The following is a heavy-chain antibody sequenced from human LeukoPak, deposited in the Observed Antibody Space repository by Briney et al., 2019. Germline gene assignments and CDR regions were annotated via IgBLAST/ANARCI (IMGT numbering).Heavy chain of an antibody. J-gene: IGHJ4*02. D-gene: IGHD3-22*01. V-gene: IGHV1-18*01. CDR1: GCTFTSYG. Sequence: GASVKVSCKASGCTFTSYGISWVRQAPGQGLEWMGWISAYNGNTNYAQKLQGRVTMTTDTSTSTAYMELRSLRSDDTAVYYCARQDDSSGYSLFDYWGQGTLVTVSS. CDR3: ARQDDSSGYSLFDY. CDR2: ISAYNGNT.